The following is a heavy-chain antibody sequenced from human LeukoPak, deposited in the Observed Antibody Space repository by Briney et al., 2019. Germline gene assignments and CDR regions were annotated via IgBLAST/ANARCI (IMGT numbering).Heavy chain of an antibody. J-gene: IGHJ5*02. CDR3: AHRRPTPLSMENWFGP. CDR2: IYWNDDK. V-gene: IGHV2-5*01. Sequence: SGPTLVKPTQTLTLTCTFSGFSLSTSGVGVGWIRQPPGKALEWLALIYWNDDKRYSPSLKSRLTITKDTSKNQVVLTMTNMDPVDTATYYCAHRRPTPLSMENWFGPWGQGTLVTVSS. D-gene: IGHD2/OR15-2a*01. CDR1: GFSLSTSGVG.